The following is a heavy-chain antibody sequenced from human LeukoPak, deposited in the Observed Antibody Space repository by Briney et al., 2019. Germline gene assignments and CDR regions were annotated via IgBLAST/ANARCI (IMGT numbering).Heavy chain of an antibody. Sequence: GASVKVSCKVSGYSFTTYGISWVRQAPGQGLEWMGWISTYNGNTNYAQKLQGRVTMTTDTSTSTAYMELRSLRSDDTAVYYCARDPGYYDILTGYSRPMGFDYWGQGTLVTVSS. V-gene: IGHV1-18*01. CDR1: GYSFTTYG. D-gene: IGHD3-9*01. J-gene: IGHJ4*02. CDR2: ISTYNGNT. CDR3: ARDPGYYDILTGYSRPMGFDY.